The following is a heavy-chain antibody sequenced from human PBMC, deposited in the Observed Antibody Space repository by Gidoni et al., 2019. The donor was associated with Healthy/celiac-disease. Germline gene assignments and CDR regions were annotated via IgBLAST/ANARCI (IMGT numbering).Heavy chain of an antibody. CDR2: KKQDGSEK. J-gene: IGHJ2*01. D-gene: IGHD6-19*01. CDR1: GFTFGSYW. Sequence: EVQLVASGGGLVQPGGSLRLSCAASGFTFGSYWLSWVRPAPGKGLEWVAKKKQDGSEKYYVDSVKGRFTISRDNAKNSLYLQMNSLRAEDTAVYYCARDLPGGASSAIGQWLVLDWYFDLWGRGTLVTVSS. V-gene: IGHV3-7*01. CDR3: ARDLPGGASSAIGQWLVLDWYFDL.